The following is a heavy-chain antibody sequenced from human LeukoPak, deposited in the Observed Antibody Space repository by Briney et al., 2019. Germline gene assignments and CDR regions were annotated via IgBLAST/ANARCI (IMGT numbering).Heavy chain of an antibody. J-gene: IGHJ4*02. CDR1: GFTFSSYD. Sequence: GGSLRLSCAASGFTFSSYDMNWVRQAPGKGLEWVSYISSRGSTINYADSVKGRFTIPRDNAKNSLYLQMNSLRAEDTAVYYCARGSGYYPYWGQGTLVTVSS. V-gene: IGHV3-48*03. CDR2: ISSRGSTI. CDR3: ARGSGYYPY. D-gene: IGHD3-3*01.